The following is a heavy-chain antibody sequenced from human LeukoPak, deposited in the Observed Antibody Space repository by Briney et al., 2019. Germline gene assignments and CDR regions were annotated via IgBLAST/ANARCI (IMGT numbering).Heavy chain of an antibody. V-gene: IGHV4-34*01. CDR2: INHSGST. CDR3: ATVEWELLGGATIQDY. J-gene: IGHJ4*02. CDR1: GGSFSGYY. D-gene: IGHD1-26*01. Sequence: PSETLSLTCAVYGGSFSGYYWSWIRQPPGKGLEWIGEINHSGSTNYNPSLKSRVTISVDTSKNQFSLKLSSVTAADTAVYYCATVEWELLGGATIQDYWGQGILVTVSS.